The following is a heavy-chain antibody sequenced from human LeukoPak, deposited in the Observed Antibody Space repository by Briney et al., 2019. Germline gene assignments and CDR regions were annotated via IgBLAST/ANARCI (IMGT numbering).Heavy chain of an antibody. D-gene: IGHD3-22*01. CDR1: GYTLTGYY. CDR2: ISPYSGGT. Sequence: ASVKVSCKTSGYTLTGYYIHWVRQAPGQGLEWMGRISPYSGGTKYTQKFQGRVTMTRDTSISTAYMELSSVRSDDTAVDYCAKSKDYYYDSSGKDYYYMDVWGKGTTVTISS. CDR3: AKSKDYYYDSSGKDYYYMDV. J-gene: IGHJ6*03. V-gene: IGHV1-2*06.